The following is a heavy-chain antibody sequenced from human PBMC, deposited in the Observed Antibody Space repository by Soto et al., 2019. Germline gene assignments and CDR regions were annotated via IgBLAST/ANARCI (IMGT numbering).Heavy chain of an antibody. D-gene: IGHD4-17*01. V-gene: IGHV3-23*01. J-gene: IGHJ3*02. CDR3: AEPSVTTRAFDI. CDR1: GFTFSSYA. CDR2: ISGSGGST. Sequence: PGGSLRLSCAASGFTFSSYAMSWVRQAPGKGLEWVSAISGSGGSTYYADSVKGRFTISRGNSKNTLYLQMNSLRAEDTAVYYCAEPSVTTRAFDIWGQGTMVTVSS.